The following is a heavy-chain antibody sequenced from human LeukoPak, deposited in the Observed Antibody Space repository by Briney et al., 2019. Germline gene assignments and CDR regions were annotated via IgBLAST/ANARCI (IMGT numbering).Heavy chain of an antibody. J-gene: IGHJ4*02. Sequence: SVKVSCKASGGIFSSYSISWVRQAPGQRLEWMGNIIPMFHKTNYAQILQGRVTITTDESTTTAYMELSSLRPEDTAVYYCARIPDSSVNGSDYWGQGTLVTVSS. CDR1: GGIFSSYS. CDR3: ARIPDSSVNGSDY. D-gene: IGHD3-22*01. V-gene: IGHV1-69*05. CDR2: IIPMFHKT.